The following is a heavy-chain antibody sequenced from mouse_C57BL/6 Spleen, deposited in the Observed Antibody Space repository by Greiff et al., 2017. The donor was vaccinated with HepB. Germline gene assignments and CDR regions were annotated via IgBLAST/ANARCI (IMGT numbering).Heavy chain of an antibody. V-gene: IGHV2-6*01. Sequence: VQLVESGPGLVAPSQSLSITCTVSGFSLTSYGVDWVRQSPGKGLEWLGVIWGVGSTNYNSALKSRLSISKDNSKSQVFLKMNSLQTDDTAMYYCARRYGSSYDAMDYWGQGTSVTVSS. CDR3: ARRYGSSYDAMDY. D-gene: IGHD1-1*01. CDR1: GFSLTSYG. J-gene: IGHJ4*01. CDR2: IWGVGST.